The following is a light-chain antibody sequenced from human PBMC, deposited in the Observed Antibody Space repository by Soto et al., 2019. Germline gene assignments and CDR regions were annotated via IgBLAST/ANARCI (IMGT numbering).Light chain of an antibody. CDR1: QSISTY. J-gene: IGKJ1*01. CDR2: AAS. CDR3: QQSYSTPRA. Sequence: DIQMTQSPSSLSPSVGDRVTITCRASQSISTYLNWYQQKPGKAPKLLIYAASTLQSGVPSRFSGSGSGTDFTLTISSLQPEDFAAYYCQQSYSTPRAFGQGTKV. V-gene: IGKV1-39*01.